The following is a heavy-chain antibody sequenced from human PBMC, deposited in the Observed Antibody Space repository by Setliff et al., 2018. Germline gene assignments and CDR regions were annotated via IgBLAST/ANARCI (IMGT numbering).Heavy chain of an antibody. V-gene: IGHV4-39*07. D-gene: IGHD6-13*01. Sequence: KASETLSLTCTVSGGSISSSSYYWGWIRQPPGKGLEWIGSIYYSGSTYYNPSLKSRVTISVDTSKNQFSLKLSSVTAADTAVYYCARETTYSSSWYGWFDPWGQGTLVTVSS. CDR3: ARETTYSSSWYGWFDP. J-gene: IGHJ5*02. CDR2: IYYSGST. CDR1: GGSISSSSYY.